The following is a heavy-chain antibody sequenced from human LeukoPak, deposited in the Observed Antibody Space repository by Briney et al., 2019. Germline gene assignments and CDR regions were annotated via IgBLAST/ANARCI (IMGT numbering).Heavy chain of an antibody. CDR2: IYYSGST. J-gene: IGHJ6*03. Sequence: SETLSLTCTVSGGSISSSSYYWGWIRQPPGKGLEWIGSIYYSGSTYYNPSLKSRVTISVDTSKNQFSLKLSSVTAADTAVYYCARGKQQLVHEVDYSYYYYMDVWGKGTTVTVSS. CDR3: ARGKQQLVHEVDYSYYYYMDV. D-gene: IGHD6-13*01. V-gene: IGHV4-39*07. CDR1: GGSISSSSYY.